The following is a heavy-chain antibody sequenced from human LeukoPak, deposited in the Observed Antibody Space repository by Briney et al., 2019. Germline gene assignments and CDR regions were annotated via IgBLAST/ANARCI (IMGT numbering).Heavy chain of an antibody. J-gene: IGHJ4*02. D-gene: IGHD1-26*01. Sequence: ASVKVSCKASGYTFTSYRMHWVRQAPGQGLEWMGVINPSAGSTRYAQKFQGRVTMTRDMSTSTVYMELSSLRSEDTAIYYCARSATGSGSYYGLDYWGQGTLVTVSS. CDR1: GYTFTSYR. V-gene: IGHV1-46*01. CDR3: ARSATGSGSYYGLDY. CDR2: INPSAGST.